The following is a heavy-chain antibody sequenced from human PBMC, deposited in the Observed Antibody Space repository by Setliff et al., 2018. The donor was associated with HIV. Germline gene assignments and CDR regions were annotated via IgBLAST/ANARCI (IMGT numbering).Heavy chain of an antibody. CDR3: ARGGDYDSSGYYVT. CDR1: GFTFGSYW. J-gene: IGHJ4*02. Sequence: GGSLRLSCAASGFTFGSYWMHWVRQAPGKGLVWVSHINSDGSSTNYADSVKGRFTISRDNAKNSLYLQMNSLRAEDTAVYFCARGGDYDSSGYYVTWGQGSLVTVSS. V-gene: IGHV3-74*01. CDR2: INSDGSST. D-gene: IGHD3-22*01.